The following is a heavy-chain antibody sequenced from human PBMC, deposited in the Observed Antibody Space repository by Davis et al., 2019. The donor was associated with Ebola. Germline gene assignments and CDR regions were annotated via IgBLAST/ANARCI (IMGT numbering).Heavy chain of an antibody. V-gene: IGHV3-49*04. Sequence: GESLKISCAASGFTVSSNYMSWVRQAPGKGLEWVGFIRSKAYGGTTEYAASVKGRFTISRDDSKSIAYLQMNSLKTEDTAVYYCTRSGGSGWYSAFDYWGQGTLVTVSS. CDR1: GFTVSSNY. CDR2: IRSKAYGGTT. CDR3: TRSGGSGWYSAFDY. D-gene: IGHD6-19*01. J-gene: IGHJ4*02.